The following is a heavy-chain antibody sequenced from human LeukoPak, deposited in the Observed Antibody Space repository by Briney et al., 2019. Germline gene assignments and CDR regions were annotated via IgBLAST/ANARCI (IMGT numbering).Heavy chain of an antibody. V-gene: IGHV3-30-3*01. CDR1: GFTFSSYA. J-gene: IGHJ4*02. CDR2: ISYDGSNK. Sequence: PGGSLRLSCAASGFTFSSYAMHWVRQAPGKGLEWVAVISYDGSNKYYADSVKGRFTISRDNSKNTLYLQMNSLRAEDTAVYYCARDKVVVAATLDYSGQGTLVTVSS. D-gene: IGHD2-15*01. CDR3: ARDKVVVAATLDY.